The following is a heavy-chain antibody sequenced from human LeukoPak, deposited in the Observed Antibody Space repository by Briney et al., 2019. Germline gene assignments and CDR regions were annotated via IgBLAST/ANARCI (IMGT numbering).Heavy chain of an antibody. D-gene: IGHD3-9*01. CDR1: GYTFTSYD. V-gene: IGHV1-8*01. CDR3: TRVNYDILDASDY. CDR2: MNPNSGNT. J-gene: IGHJ4*02. Sequence: ASVKVSCKASGYTFTSYDINWVRQATGQGPEWMGWMNPNSGNTGYAQKFQGRVTMTRNTSISTAYMELSSLRSEDTAVYYCTRVNYDILDASDYWGQGTLVTVSS.